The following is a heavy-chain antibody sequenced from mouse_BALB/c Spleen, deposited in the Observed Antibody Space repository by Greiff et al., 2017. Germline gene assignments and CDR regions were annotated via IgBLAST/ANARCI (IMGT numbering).Heavy chain of an antibody. CDR2: ILPGSGST. CDR1: GYTFSSYW. D-gene: IGHD3-2*01. V-gene: IGHV1-9*01. J-gene: IGHJ4*01. Sequence: QVQLKESGAELMKPGASVKISCKATGYTFSSYWIEWVKQRPGHGLEWIGEILPGSGSTNYNEKFKGKATFTADTSSNTAYMQLSSLTSEDSAVYYCARRADSSGYEYAMDYWGQGTSVTVSS. CDR3: ARRADSSGYEYAMDY.